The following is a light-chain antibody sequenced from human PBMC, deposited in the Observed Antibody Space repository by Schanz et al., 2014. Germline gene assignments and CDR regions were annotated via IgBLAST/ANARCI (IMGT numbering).Light chain of an antibody. CDR1: SSNIGSNY. CDR3: AVWDDSLNGYV. J-gene: IGLJ1*01. V-gene: IGLV1-47*01. Sequence: QSVLTQPPSASGPPGQRVTISCSGSSSNIGSNYVYWYQQLPGTAPKLLIYRNNQRPSGVPDRFSGSKSGTSASLAISGLQSGDEADYYCAVWDDSLNGYVFGTGTKLTVL. CDR2: RNN.